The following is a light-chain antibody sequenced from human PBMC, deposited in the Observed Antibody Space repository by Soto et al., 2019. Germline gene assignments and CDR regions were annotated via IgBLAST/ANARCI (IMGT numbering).Light chain of an antibody. CDR1: SSDVGGYNY. CDR2: EVS. Sequence: QSALTQPASVSGSPGQSITISCTGTSSDVGGYNYVSWYQQQAGKAPKLIIHEVSNRPSGVSNRFSGSKSGNTPSLTIFGLQAEDEADYYCSLYTSSSTWVFGGGTKLTVL. CDR3: SLYTSSSTWV. V-gene: IGLV2-14*01. J-gene: IGLJ3*02.